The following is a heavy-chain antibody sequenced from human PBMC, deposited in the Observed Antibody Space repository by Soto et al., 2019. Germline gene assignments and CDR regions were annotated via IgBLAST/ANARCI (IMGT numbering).Heavy chain of an antibody. Sequence: QVQLVESGGGVVQPGRSLRLSCAASGFTFSSYGMHWVRQAPGKVLEWVAVIWYDGSNKYYADSVKGRFTISRDNSKNTLYLQMNSLRAEDTAVYYCARDRALVVGTPSAWGQGTLVTVSS. CDR2: IWYDGSNK. CDR3: ARDRALVVGTPSA. CDR1: GFTFSSYG. V-gene: IGHV3-33*01. D-gene: IGHD2-15*01. J-gene: IGHJ5*02.